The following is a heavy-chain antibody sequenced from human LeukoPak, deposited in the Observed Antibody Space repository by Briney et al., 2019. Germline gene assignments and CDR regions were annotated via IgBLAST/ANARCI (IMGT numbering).Heavy chain of an antibody. V-gene: IGHV3-23*01. CDR2: ISGSGYNT. J-gene: IGHJ6*02. D-gene: IGHD1-26*01. Sequence: GGSLRLSCAASGYTFDTYGMTWARQAPGKGLEWVSSISGSGYNTYYADSVKGRFTISRDNSKNTLYLQMDSLRVEDTAIYYCAGTPSLVYYYYGMDVWGQGTTVTVSS. CDR3: AGTPSLVYYYYGMDV. CDR1: GYTFDTYG.